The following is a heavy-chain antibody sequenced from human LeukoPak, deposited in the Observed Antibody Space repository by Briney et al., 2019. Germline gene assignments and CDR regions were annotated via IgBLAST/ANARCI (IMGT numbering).Heavy chain of an antibody. CDR3: ARDHPPYGDYPFWYFDY. CDR1: GFTFSSYA. CDR2: ISYDGSNK. D-gene: IGHD4-17*01. Sequence: GGSLRLSCAASGFTFSSYATHWVRQAPGKGLEWVAVISYDGSNKYYADSVKGRFTIPRDNSKNTLYLQMNSLRAEDTAVYYCARDHPPYGDYPFWYFDYWGQGTLVTVSS. J-gene: IGHJ4*02. V-gene: IGHV3-30*04.